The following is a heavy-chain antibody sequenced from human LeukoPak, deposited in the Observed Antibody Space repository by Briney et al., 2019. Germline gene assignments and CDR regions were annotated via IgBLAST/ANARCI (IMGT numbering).Heavy chain of an antibody. CDR3: ARGGVRKKSSPYYDFWSGYYGVDY. V-gene: IGHV1-8*01. CDR2: MNPNSGNT. Sequence: GASVKVSCXASGYTFTSYDINWVRQATGQGLEWMGWMNPNSGNTGYAQKFQGRVTMTRNTSISTAYMELSSLRSEDTAVYYCARGGVRKKSSPYYDFWSGYYGVDYWGQGTLVTVSS. CDR1: GYTFTSYD. D-gene: IGHD3-3*01. J-gene: IGHJ4*02.